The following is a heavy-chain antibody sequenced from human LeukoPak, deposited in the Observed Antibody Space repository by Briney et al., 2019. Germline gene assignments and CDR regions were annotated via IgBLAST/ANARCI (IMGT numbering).Heavy chain of an antibody. CDR2: ISSDGSIT. CDR3: ARSGYYKGYDY. D-gene: IGHD3-10*01. Sequence: GGSLTLSCVASGFTLSGHWMHWVRQVPGKGLMGVSRISSDGSITTYADSVKGRFTISRDIARNTLYLQMNSLTADDTALYYCARSGYYKGYDYWGQGTLVSVSS. J-gene: IGHJ4*02. CDR1: GFTLSGHW. V-gene: IGHV3-74*03.